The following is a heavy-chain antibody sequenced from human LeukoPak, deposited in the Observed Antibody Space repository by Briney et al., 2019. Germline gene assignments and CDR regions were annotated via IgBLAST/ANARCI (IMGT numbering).Heavy chain of an antibody. CDR3: AHTSAGRTPFGY. CDR1: GFPLNTNGVG. V-gene: IGHV2-5*01. D-gene: IGHD1-14*01. CDR2: IYWTDDK. Sequence: SGPTLVNPTQTLTLTCTFSGFPLNTNGVGVGWIRQPPGKALEWLALIYWTDDKRYSPSLKTRVTITKDTSKNQVVLTMTDMDPVDTATYYCAHTSAGRTPFGYWGQGTLVTVSS. J-gene: IGHJ4*02.